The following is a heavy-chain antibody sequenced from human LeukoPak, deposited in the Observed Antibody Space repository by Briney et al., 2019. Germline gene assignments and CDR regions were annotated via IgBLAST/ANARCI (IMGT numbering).Heavy chain of an antibody. D-gene: IGHD3-16*01. CDR3: ARGRIGGPKAPFDY. J-gene: IGHJ4*02. V-gene: IGHV4-59*01. CDR1: GVSISSYY. Sequence: SETLSLTCSVSGVSISSYYWGWIRQPPGKGLEWIGYMHYRGSINYNPSLKSRVSMSVDTSKNQFSLKLNSVTAADTAVYYCARGRIGGPKAPFDYWGQGTLVTVSS. CDR2: MHYRGSI.